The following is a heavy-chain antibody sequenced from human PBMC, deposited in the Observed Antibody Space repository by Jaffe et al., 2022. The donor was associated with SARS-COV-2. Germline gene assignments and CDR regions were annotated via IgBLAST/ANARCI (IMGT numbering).Heavy chain of an antibody. J-gene: IGHJ6*03. V-gene: IGHV3-48*01. CDR2: ISSSSSTI. D-gene: IGHD3-16*01. CDR3: ARLSDYIKHYYYYYMDV. Sequence: EVQLVESGGGLVQPGGSLRLSCAASGFTFSNYNMNWVRQAPGKGLEWVSYISSSSSTIYYADSVKGRFTISRDNAKNSLYLQMNSLRAEDTAVYYCARLSDYIKHYYYYYMDVWGKGTTVTVSS. CDR1: GFTFSNYN.